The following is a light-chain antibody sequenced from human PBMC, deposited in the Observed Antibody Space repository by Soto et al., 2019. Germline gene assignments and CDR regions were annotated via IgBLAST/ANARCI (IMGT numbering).Light chain of an antibody. CDR3: SSYAGSNNLV. CDR2: EVS. J-gene: IGLJ2*01. V-gene: IGLV2-8*01. Sequence: QSALTQPPSAPGSPGQSVTISCTGTSSDVGGYNYVSWYQQHPGKAPKLMIYEVSKRPSGVPDRFSGSNSVNTASLTVSGLQAEDEADYYFSSYAGSNNLVFVGGTKLTVL. CDR1: SSDVGGYNY.